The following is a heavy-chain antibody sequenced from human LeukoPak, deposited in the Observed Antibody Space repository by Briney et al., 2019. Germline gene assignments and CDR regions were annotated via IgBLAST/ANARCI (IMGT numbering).Heavy chain of an antibody. Sequence: PGGSLRLSCAASGFTVSSNYMSWVRQAPGKGLEWVSVIYSGGSTYYADSVKGRFTISRDNSKNTLYLQMNSLRAEDTAVYYCACRVGATPRYFDYWGQGTLVTVSS. J-gene: IGHJ4*02. D-gene: IGHD1-26*01. V-gene: IGHV3-66*01. CDR3: ACRVGATPRYFDY. CDR1: GFTVSSNY. CDR2: IYSGGST.